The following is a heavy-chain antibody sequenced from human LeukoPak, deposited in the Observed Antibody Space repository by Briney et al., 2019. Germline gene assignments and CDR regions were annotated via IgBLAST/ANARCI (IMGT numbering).Heavy chain of an antibody. D-gene: IGHD5-12*01. CDR3: ASSGGYNPPFDY. CDR1: GYTFTSYY. V-gene: IGHV1-46*03. CDR2: INPSGGST. J-gene: IGHJ4*02. Sequence: ASVKVSCKASGYTFTSYYMHWVRQAPGQGLEWMGIINPSGGSTSYAQKFQGRVTMTRDTSTSTVYMELRSLRSEDTAVYYCASSGGYNPPFDYWGQGTLVTVSS.